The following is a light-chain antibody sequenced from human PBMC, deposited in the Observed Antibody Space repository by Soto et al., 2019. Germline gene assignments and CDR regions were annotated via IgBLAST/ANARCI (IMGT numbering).Light chain of an antibody. J-gene: IGKJ5*01. CDR3: QQYYKWPPIT. V-gene: IGKV3-15*01. Sequence: EVVMTQSPATLSVSPGESATLSCRASQSVSANLAWYQQKPGQAPRLLIYDTSTRATGIPARVSGTGSGTEFTLTISSLQSEEFSVYYWQQYYKWPPITFGQGTRLEIK. CDR1: QSVSAN. CDR2: DTS.